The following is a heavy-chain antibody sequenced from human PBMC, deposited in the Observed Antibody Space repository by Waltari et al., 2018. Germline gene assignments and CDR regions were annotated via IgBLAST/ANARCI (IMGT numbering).Heavy chain of an antibody. D-gene: IGHD6-19*01. Sequence: QVQLQESGPRLVKPSGTLSLTCGVSRGSPSNINLWNWIRQAPGEGLEWLGEIHRTGSGNYNPSLKSRLTMSVDRSNSQVSMKLKSVTAADTAVYFCATSSFVAVLDSWGRGTLVTVSS. V-gene: IGHV4-4*02. CDR3: ATSSFVAVLDS. CDR2: IHRTGSG. CDR1: RGSPSNINL. J-gene: IGHJ4*02.